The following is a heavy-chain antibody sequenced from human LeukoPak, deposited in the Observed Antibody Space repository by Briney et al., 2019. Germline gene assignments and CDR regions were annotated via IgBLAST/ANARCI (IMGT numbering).Heavy chain of an antibody. CDR3: AREVIGLAIDY. J-gene: IGHJ4*02. Sequence: ASETLSLTCTVSGGSISSYYWSWIRQPPGKGLEWIGYIYYSGSTNYNPSLKSRVTISVDTSKNQFSLKLSSVTAADTAVYYCAREVIGLAIDYWGQGTLVTVSS. CDR1: GGSISSYY. CDR2: IYYSGST. D-gene: IGHD3-10*01. V-gene: IGHV4-59*12.